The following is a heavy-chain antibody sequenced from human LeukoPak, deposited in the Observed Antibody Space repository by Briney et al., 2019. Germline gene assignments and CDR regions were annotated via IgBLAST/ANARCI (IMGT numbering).Heavy chain of an antibody. CDR1: GFTFSSYA. V-gene: IGHV3-23*01. CDR2: ISGSGGST. D-gene: IGHD3-10*01. J-gene: IGHJ6*04. Sequence: GGSLRLSCAASGFTFSSYAMSWVRQAPGRGLEWVSAISGSGGSTYYVDSVKGRFTISRDNSKNTLYLQMNSLRAEDTALYYCAKDILWFGESGNGLDVWGKGTTVTVSS. CDR3: AKDILWFGESGNGLDV.